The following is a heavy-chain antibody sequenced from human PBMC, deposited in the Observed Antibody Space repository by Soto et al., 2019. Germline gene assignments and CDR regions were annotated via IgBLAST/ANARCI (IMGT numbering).Heavy chain of an antibody. J-gene: IGHJ3*02. Sequence: GGSLRLSCSAYGFTVSSNYMSSVRQAPGKGLEWVSVIYSGGSTYYADSVKGRFTISRYNSKNTLYLQMNNLRAEDTATYYCAKDYSSGYYAFDIWGRGTMVTVSS. D-gene: IGHD3-22*01. CDR3: AKDYSSGYYAFDI. V-gene: IGHV3-53*01. CDR2: IYSGGST. CDR1: GFTVSSNY.